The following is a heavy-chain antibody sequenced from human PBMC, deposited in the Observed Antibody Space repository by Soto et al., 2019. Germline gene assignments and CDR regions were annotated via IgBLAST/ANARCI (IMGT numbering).Heavy chain of an antibody. J-gene: IGHJ4*02. Sequence: EVQLLESGGGLVQPGGSLRLSCAASGFTFSSYAMSWVRQAPGKGLEWVPAISGSGGSTYYADSVKGRFTISRDNSKNTLYLQMNSLRDEDTAVYYCAKANTREGYNWGGDYWGQGTLVTVSS. D-gene: IGHD5-12*01. CDR1: GFTFSSYA. CDR2: ISGSGGST. CDR3: AKANTREGYNWGGDY. V-gene: IGHV3-23*01.